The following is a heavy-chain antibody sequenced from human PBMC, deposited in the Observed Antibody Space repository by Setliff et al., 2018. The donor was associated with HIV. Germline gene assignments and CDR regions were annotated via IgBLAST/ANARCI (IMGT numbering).Heavy chain of an antibody. CDR1: LGSISSSYSHY. D-gene: IGHD1-1*01. CDR2: IFHTGYS. CDR3: ARLAATYGNHRFDY. V-gene: IGHV4-39*01. J-gene: IGHJ4*02. Sequence: KPSETLSLTCTVSLGSISSSYSHYWAWIRQPPGKGLEWIGHIFHTGYSIYSPSLKSRVTMSVDTSKNEFSLKMTSVIAADAAVYFCARLAATYGNHRFDYWGQGVPVTVSS.